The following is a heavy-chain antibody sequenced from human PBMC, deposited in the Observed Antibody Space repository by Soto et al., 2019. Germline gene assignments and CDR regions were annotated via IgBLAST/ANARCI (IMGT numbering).Heavy chain of an antibody. CDR2: INAGNGNT. CDR3: ARDATLGYSSGWYGMDY. J-gene: IGHJ4*02. V-gene: IGHV1-3*01. Sequence: QVQLVQSGAEVKKPGASVKVSCKASGYTFTNCAIHWVRQAPGQRLEWMGWINAGNGNTKYSQKFLGRVTITRDTSASTAHMELSSLRSEDTAVYYCARDATLGYSSGWYGMDYWGQGTLVTVSS. D-gene: IGHD6-19*01. CDR1: GYTFTNCA.